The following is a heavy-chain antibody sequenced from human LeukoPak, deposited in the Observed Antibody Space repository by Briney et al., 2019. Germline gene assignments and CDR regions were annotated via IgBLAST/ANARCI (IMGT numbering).Heavy chain of an antibody. D-gene: IGHD2-2*01. CDR1: GFTFSSYA. CDR3: AKGDYCSSTSCYLDWFDR. V-gene: IGHV3-23*01. CDR2: ISGSGGST. J-gene: IGHJ5*02. Sequence: QAGGSLRLSCAASGFTFSSYAMSWVRQAPGKGLEWVSAISGSGGSTYYADSVKGRFTISRDNSKNTLYLQMNSLRAEDTAVYYCAKGDYCSSTSCYLDWFDRWGQGTLVTVSS.